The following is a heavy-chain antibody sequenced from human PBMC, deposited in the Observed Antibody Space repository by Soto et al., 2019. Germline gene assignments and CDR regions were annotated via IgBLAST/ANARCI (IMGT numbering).Heavy chain of an antibody. CDR1: GFSFSDSA. CDR2: IRSKANSYAT. J-gene: IGHJ4*02. CDR3: TRHGRQWLGNDY. Sequence: EVQLVEFGGGLVQPGGSLKLSCAASGFSFSDSAMHWVRQASGKGLEWVGRIRSKANSYATLYGASVKGRFTISRDDSKNTAYLQMNSLKTEDTAVYYCTRHGRQWLGNDYWGQGTLVTVSS. V-gene: IGHV3-73*01. D-gene: IGHD6-19*01.